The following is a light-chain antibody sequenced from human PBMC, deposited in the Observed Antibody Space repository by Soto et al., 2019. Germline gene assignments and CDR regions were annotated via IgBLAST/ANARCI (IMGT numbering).Light chain of an antibody. Sequence: QSVLTQPPSASGSPGQSVTISCTGTSSDVGGSNYVSGYQQHPGKAPKLMIYEVSKRPSGVPDRFSGSKSGNTASLTVSGLQAEDEADYYCSSYAGSNNLGFGGGTQLTVL. V-gene: IGLV2-8*01. J-gene: IGLJ2*01. CDR3: SSYAGSNNLG. CDR1: SSDVGGSNY. CDR2: EVS.